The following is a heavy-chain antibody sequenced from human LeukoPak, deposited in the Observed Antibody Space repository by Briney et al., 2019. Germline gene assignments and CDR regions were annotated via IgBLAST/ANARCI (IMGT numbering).Heavy chain of an antibody. CDR2: IIPIFGTA. CDR3: ARDRRAYYYDSSGYYYAGY. J-gene: IGHJ4*02. CDR1: GGTFSSYA. V-gene: IGHV1-69*05. D-gene: IGHD3-22*01. Sequence: SVKVSCKASGGTFSSYAISWVRQAPGQGLEWMGGIIPIFGTANYAQKFQGRVTMTRDTSTSTVYTELSSLRSEDTAVYYCARDRRAYYYDSSGYYYAGYWGQGTLVTVSS.